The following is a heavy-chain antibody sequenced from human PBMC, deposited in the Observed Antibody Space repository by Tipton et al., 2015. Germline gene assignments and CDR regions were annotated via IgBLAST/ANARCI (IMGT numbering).Heavy chain of an antibody. D-gene: IGHD5-24*01. J-gene: IGHJ6*02. CDR2: VHHMGST. V-gene: IGHV4-38-2*02. CDR3: ARDLEHGMDV. CDR1: AYSISSDYY. Sequence: TLSLTCAVSAYSISSDYYWGWIRQPPGQGLEWIGSVHHMGSTYYNPSLKSRLTMSVDTSKNQFSLKLSSVIAADTAVYYCARDLEHGMDVWGQGTTVTVSS.